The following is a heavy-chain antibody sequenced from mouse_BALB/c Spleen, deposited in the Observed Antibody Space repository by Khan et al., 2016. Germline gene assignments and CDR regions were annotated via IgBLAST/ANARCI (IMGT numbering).Heavy chain of an antibody. CDR3: VRHEGGYGNYWFAY. J-gene: IGHJ3*01. CDR2: FYPGSGSI. D-gene: IGHD2-10*02. V-gene: IGHV1-62-2*01. Sequence: QVQLKQSGAELVKPGASVKLSCKASGYTFTEYIIHWVKQRSGQGLEWIGWFYPGSGSIKYNEKFKDKATLTADKSSSTVYMEISRLTSEDSAVYYCVRHEGGYGNYWFAYWGQGTLVTVSA. CDR1: GYTFTEYI.